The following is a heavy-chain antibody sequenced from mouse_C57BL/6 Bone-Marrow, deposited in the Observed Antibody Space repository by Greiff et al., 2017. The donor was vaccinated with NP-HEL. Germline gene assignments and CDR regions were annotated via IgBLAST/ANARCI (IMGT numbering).Heavy chain of an antibody. Sequence: VQLKESGAELVRPGASVKLSCTASGFNIKDDYMPWVKQRPEQGLEWIGWIDPENGDTEYASKFQGKATITADTSSNTAYLQLSSLTSEDTAVYYCTTGGIYYGNFWGQGTLVTVSA. CDR3: TTGGIYYGNF. J-gene: IGHJ3*01. CDR1: GFNIKDDY. D-gene: IGHD2-1*01. V-gene: IGHV14-4*01. CDR2: IDPENGDT.